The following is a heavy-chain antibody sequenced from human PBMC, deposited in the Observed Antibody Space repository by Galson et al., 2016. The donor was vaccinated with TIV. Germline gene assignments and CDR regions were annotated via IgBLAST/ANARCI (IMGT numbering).Heavy chain of an antibody. V-gene: IGHV3-9*01. CDR3: AKEQSCGGDCYLFDF. J-gene: IGHJ4*02. CDR2: ITWSSVGI. Sequence: SLRLSCAASGFTFDDYGMHWVRQPPGKGLEWVSGITWSSVGIDYADSVKGRFTISRDNAKNSLYLQMNSLRPDDTALYYCAKEQSCGGDCYLFDFWGQGALVTVSS. D-gene: IGHD2-21*02. CDR1: GFTFDDYG.